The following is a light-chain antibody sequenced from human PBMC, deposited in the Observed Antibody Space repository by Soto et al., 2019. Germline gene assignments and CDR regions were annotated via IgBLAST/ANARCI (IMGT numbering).Light chain of an antibody. J-gene: IGLJ7*01. CDR1: KNDIGVYDF. Sequence: QSVLTQPPSASGSPGQSVTISCTGTKNDIGVYDFVSWYQHHPGKAPRLFIYEVVQRPSGVPDRFSGSKSGNTASLTVSGLQAADEADYFCKSYAGSNTYVFGSGTQLTVL. V-gene: IGLV2-8*01. CDR3: KSYAGSNTYV. CDR2: EVV.